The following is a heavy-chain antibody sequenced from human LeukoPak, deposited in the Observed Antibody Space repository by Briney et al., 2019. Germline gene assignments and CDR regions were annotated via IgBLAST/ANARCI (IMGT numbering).Heavy chain of an antibody. J-gene: IGHJ4*02. CDR3: TRHKPNNGYGNFDY. D-gene: IGHD5-12*01. Sequence: GGSLRLSCAASGFTFSSYGMSWVRQAPGKGLEWVSAISGSGGSTYYADSVRGRFTISRDNSKNTLYLQMNSLRAEDTAVYYCTRHKPNNGYGNFDYWGQGTLVTVSS. V-gene: IGHV3-23*01. CDR2: ISGSGGST. CDR1: GFTFSSYG.